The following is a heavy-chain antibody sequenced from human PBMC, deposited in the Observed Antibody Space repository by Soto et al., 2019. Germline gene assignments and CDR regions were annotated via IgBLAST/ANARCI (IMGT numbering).Heavy chain of an antibody. Sequence: PGGSLRLSCAASGFTFRDYYMTWLRQAPGKGLEWVSSISSSSSYIYYADSVKGRFTISRDNSKNTLYLQMSSLRAEDTAVYYCVKEGYYYDSSGYYYGWFDPWGQGTLVTVSS. D-gene: IGHD3-22*01. V-gene: IGHV3-11*06. J-gene: IGHJ5*02. CDR2: ISSSSSYI. CDR1: GFTFRDYY. CDR3: VKEGYYYDSSGYYYGWFDP.